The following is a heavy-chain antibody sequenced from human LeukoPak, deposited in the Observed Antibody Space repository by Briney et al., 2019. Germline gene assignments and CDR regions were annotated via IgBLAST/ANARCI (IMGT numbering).Heavy chain of an antibody. D-gene: IGHD6-13*01. Sequence: ASVTVTCKAYGGTLSSYAISWVRQAPGQGLEWMGVIIPIFGTANYAQKFQGRVTITADESTSTAYMELSSLRSEDTAVYYCARREVKAAPDDYYYYGMDVWGKGTTVTVSS. J-gene: IGHJ6*04. CDR2: IIPIFGTA. V-gene: IGHV1-69*01. CDR3: ARREVKAAPDDYYYYGMDV. CDR1: GGTLSSYA.